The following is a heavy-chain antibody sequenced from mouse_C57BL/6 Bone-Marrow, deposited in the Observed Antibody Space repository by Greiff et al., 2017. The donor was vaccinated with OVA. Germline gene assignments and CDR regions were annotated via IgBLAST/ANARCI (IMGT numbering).Heavy chain of an antibody. V-gene: IGHV1-76*01. CDR2: IYPGSGNT. J-gene: IGHJ3*01. CDR3: PSLSYGSTPWFAY. Sequence: QVQLQQSGAELVRPGASVKLSCKASGYTFTDYYINWVKQRPGQGLEWIARIYPGSGNTYYNEKFKGKATLTAEKSSSTAYMQLSSLTSEDSAVYFCPSLSYGSTPWFAYWGQGTLFTVSA. CDR1: GYTFTDYY. D-gene: IGHD1-1*01.